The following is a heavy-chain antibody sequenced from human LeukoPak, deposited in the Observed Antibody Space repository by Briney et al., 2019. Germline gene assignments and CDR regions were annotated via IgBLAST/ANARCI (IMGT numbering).Heavy chain of an antibody. CDR2: IMQDGSEI. J-gene: IGHJ4*02. V-gene: IGHV3-7*01. CDR1: GFTSSNYW. Sequence: PGGCLRPSCAASGFTSSNYWMGWVRPAPGKGLEWVAYIMQDGSEIYYVDTVKGRFTSTRDTAKGSLYLQMNSLRAEDTAVYYCARDRGHSGYDLYDYWGQGTLVTVSS. CDR3: ARDRGHSGYDLYDY. D-gene: IGHD5-12*01.